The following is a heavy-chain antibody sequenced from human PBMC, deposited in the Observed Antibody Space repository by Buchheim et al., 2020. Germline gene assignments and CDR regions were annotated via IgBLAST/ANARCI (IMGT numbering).Heavy chain of an antibody. Sequence: EVQLVESGGGLVQPGGSLRLSCAASGFTFSSYEMNWVRQAPGKGLEWVSYISSSGSTIYYADSVKVRFTISRDNAKNSLYLQMNSLRAEDTAVYYCARGPTPITYYYDSSGYYPLDYWGQGTL. CDR1: GFTFSSYE. CDR2: ISSSGSTI. D-gene: IGHD3-22*01. V-gene: IGHV3-48*03. J-gene: IGHJ4*02. CDR3: ARGPTPITYYYDSSGYYPLDY.